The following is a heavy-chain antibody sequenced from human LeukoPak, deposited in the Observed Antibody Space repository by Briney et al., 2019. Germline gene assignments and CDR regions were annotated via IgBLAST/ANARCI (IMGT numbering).Heavy chain of an antibody. V-gene: IGHV1-2*02. CDR2: INPNSGGT. CDR3: ARLDYYGSGSSEYYYYYMDV. CDR1: GYTFTGYY. J-gene: IGHJ6*03. D-gene: IGHD3-10*01. Sequence: ASVKVSCKASGYTFTGYYMHWVRQAPGQGLEWMGWINPNSGGTNYAQKFQGRVTMTRDTSISTAYMELSRLRSDDTAVYYCARLDYYGSGSSEYYYYYMDVWGKGTTVTVSS.